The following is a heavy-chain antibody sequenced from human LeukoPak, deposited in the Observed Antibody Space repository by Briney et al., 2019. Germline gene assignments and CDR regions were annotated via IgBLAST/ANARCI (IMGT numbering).Heavy chain of an antibody. Sequence: SETLSLTCSVSDDSITMYYWTWIRQPPGKGLEWIGYVDHTGSTNFNPSLNGRVSISRDTTNNLFSLRLRSVTAADTAVYYCARTADSSGYYPGGSNYYYYMDVWGKGTTVTVSS. J-gene: IGHJ6*03. V-gene: IGHV4-59*12. D-gene: IGHD3-22*01. CDR3: ARTADSSGYYPGGSNYYYYMDV. CDR1: DDSITMYY. CDR2: VDHTGST.